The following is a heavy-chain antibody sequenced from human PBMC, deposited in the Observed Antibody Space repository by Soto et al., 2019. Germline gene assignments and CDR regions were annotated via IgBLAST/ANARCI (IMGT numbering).Heavy chain of an antibody. V-gene: IGHV3-15*07. J-gene: IGHJ3*02. D-gene: IGHD1-7*01. CDR2: IKSKTDGGTT. CDR1: GFTFSNAW. Sequence: GGSLRLSCAASGFTFSNAWMNWVRQAPGKGLEWVGRIKSKTDGGTTDYAAPVKGRLTISRDDSKNTLYLQMNSLKTEDTAVYYCTTDWWTPWDYPWRAAFDIWGQGTMVTVSS. CDR3: TTDWWTPWDYPWRAAFDI.